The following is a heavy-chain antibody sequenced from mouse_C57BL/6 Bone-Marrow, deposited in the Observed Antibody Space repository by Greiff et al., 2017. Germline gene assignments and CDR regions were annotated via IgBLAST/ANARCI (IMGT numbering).Heavy chain of an antibody. V-gene: IGHV1-81*01. Sequence: QVHVKQSGAELARPGASVKLSCKASGYTFTSYGISWVKQRTGQGLEWIGEIYPSSGNTYYNEKFKGKATLTADKSSSTAYMELRSLTSEDSAVYFCEREVAYGGYYHAYWGQGTLVTVSA. CDR3: EREVAYGGYYHAY. CDR1: GYTFTSYG. D-gene: IGHD2-3*01. J-gene: IGHJ3*01. CDR2: IYPSSGNT.